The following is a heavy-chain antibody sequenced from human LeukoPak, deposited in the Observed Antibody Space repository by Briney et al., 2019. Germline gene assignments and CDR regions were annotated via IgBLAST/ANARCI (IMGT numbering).Heavy chain of an antibody. J-gene: IGHJ4*02. CDR1: GFTFSEHY. CDR2: INYSSSYT. D-gene: IGHD2-15*01. CDR3: ARAHQSRYCSGGSCYGVDY. V-gene: IGHV3-11*06. Sequence: GSPRLPCAASGFTFSEHYMSLIRRAPGKGLEWVSYINYSSSYTNYADSVKGRFTISRDNAKNSLYLQMNSLRAEDTAVYYCARAHQSRYCSGGSCYGVDYWGQGTLVTVSS.